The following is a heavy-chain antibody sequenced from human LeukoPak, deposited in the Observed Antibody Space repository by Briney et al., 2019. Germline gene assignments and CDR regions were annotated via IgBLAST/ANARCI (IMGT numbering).Heavy chain of an antibody. V-gene: IGHV3-7*01. CDR1: GFTFSSYW. D-gene: IGHD5-18*01. CDR3: ATSLDAAMNT. Sequence: GGSLGLSCEASGFTFSSYWMTWVRQAPGKGLEWLANIRYDGTVKFYAASVKGRFTISRDNARNSLYLQMSSLRVEDTGVYYCATSLDAAMNTGGQGILVTVSS. CDR2: IRYDGTVK. J-gene: IGHJ4*02.